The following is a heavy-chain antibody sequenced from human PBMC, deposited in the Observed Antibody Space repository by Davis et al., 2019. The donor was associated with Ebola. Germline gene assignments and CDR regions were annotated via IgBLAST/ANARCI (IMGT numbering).Heavy chain of an antibody. J-gene: IGHJ6*04. Sequence: HSQTLSLTCAISGYSVSSGGWNWIRQSPSRGLEWLGRTYYSSKWYHDYAVSVKSRITINPDTSKNQFSLQLNSVTPEDTAVYYCARGWLRSGLDVWGKGAAVTVSS. CDR2: TYYSSKWYH. D-gene: IGHD5-12*01. CDR3: ARGWLRSGLDV. CDR1: GYSVSSGG. V-gene: IGHV6-1*01.